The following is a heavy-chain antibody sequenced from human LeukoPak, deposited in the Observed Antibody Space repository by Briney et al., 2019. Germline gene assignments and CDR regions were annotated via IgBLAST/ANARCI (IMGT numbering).Heavy chain of an antibody. CDR2: INPDSGGT. V-gene: IGHV1-2*02. J-gene: IGHJ4*02. Sequence: ASVMLSCKASGSPFTAYYMHWVRQAPGQGLGWMGWINPDSGGTNYAQKFQGRVTMTRDTSISTAYMELTRLRSDDTAVYYCARVHYDSSGYVDYWGQGTLVTVSS. CDR1: GSPFTAYY. CDR3: ARVHYDSSGYVDY. D-gene: IGHD3-22*01.